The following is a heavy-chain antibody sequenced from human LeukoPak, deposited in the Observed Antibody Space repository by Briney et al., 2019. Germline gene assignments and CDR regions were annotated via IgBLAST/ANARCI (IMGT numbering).Heavy chain of an antibody. J-gene: IGHJ4*02. CDR1: GFTFSSYS. CDR2: ISSSSSYI. CDR3: SRGQLTGDDELFDY. V-gene: IGHV3-21*01. D-gene: IGHD7-27*01. Sequence: SGGSLRLSCAASGFTFSSYSMNWVRQAPGKGLEWVSSISSSSSYIYYADSVKGRFTISRDNAKNSLYLQMNSLRAEDTAVYYCSRGQLTGDDELFDYWGQGTLVTVSS.